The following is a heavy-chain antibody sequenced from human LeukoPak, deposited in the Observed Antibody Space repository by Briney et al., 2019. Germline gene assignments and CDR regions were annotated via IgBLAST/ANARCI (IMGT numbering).Heavy chain of an antibody. CDR3: SRMNGRAVVAATDY. CDR1: GYTFTGYY. CDR2: INPNSGGT. V-gene: IGHV1-2*02. Sequence: GASVKVSCKASGYTFTGYYMHWVRQAPGQGLGWMGWINPNSGGTNYAQKFQGRVTMTRDTSISTASMELSRLRSDDTAVYYCSRMNGRAVVAATDYWGQGTLVTVSS. J-gene: IGHJ4*02. D-gene: IGHD2-15*01.